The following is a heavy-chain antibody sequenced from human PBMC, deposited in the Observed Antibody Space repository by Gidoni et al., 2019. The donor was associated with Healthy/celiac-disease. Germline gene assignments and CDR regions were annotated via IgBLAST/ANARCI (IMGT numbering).Heavy chain of an antibody. V-gene: IGHV3-73*01. CDR3: TRRLPTRYYGMDV. CDR1: GFTFSGSA. D-gene: IGHD4-4*01. CDR2: IRSKANSYAT. J-gene: IGHJ6*02. Sequence: EVQLVESGGGLVQPGGSLTLSCAASGFTFSGSAMHWVRQASGKGLEWVGRIRSKANSYATAYAASVKGRFTISRDDSKNTAYLQMNSLKTEDTAVYYCTRRLPTRYYGMDVWGQGTTVTVSS.